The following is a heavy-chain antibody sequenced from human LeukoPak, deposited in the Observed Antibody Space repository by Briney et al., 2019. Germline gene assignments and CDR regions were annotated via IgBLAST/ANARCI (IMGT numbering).Heavy chain of an antibody. CDR1: GYTFTSYW. CDR2: IYPGDSDT. CDR3: ARHPAGSWSHFHY. Sequence: GESLKISYKGSGYTFTSYWIAWVRQMPGKGLEWMGTIYPGDSDTRYSPSFQGQVTISADKSISTAYLQWSSLKASDTAMYYCARHPAGSWSHFHYWGQGTLVTVSS. D-gene: IGHD1-26*01. V-gene: IGHV5-51*01. J-gene: IGHJ4*02.